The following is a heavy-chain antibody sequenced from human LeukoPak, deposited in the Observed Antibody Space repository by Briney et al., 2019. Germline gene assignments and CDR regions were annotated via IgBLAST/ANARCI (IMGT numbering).Heavy chain of an antibody. Sequence: ASVKVSCKASGCTFTSYAMHWVRQAPGQRLEWMGWINAGNGNTKYSQKFQGRVTITRDTSASTAYMELSSLRSEDTAVYYCARWSLAYDAFDIWGQGTMVTVSS. CDR2: INAGNGNT. D-gene: IGHD2-15*01. CDR3: ARWSLAYDAFDI. V-gene: IGHV1-3*01. J-gene: IGHJ3*02. CDR1: GCTFTSYA.